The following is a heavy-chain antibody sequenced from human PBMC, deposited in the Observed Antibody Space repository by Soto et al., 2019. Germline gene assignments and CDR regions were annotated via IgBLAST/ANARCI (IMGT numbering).Heavy chain of an antibody. CDR1: GGSVSSGSYY. CDR2: VYYTGNT. J-gene: IGHJ6*02. Sequence: QVQLQESGPGLVKPSETLSLTCSVSGGSVSSGSYYWHWIRQPPGKGLEWIGYVYYTGNTNYNPSLKSRVTLSVDKSKDQFSLKLSSVTAADTAVYYCAGAYYDIMTGSSIGFYGMDVWGQGTTVTVSS. CDR3: AGAYYDIMTGSSIGFYGMDV. V-gene: IGHV4-61*01. D-gene: IGHD3-9*01.